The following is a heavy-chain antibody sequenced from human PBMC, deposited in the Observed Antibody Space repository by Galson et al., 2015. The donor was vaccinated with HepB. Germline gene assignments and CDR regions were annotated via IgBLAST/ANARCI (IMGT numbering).Heavy chain of an antibody. CDR3: TRDLIGGDDYGDSDLVWFDP. Sequence: SLRLSCAASGFTFGDYAMSWFRQAPGKGLEWVGFIRSKAYGGTTEYAASVKGRFTISRDDSKSIAYLQMNSLKTEDTAVYYCTRDLIGGDDYGDSDLVWFDPWGQGTLVTVSS. CDR2: IRSKAYGGTT. J-gene: IGHJ5*02. CDR1: GFTFGDYA. V-gene: IGHV3-49*03. D-gene: IGHD4-17*01.